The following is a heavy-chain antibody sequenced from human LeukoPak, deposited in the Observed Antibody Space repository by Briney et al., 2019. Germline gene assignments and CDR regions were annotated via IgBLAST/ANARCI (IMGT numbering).Heavy chain of an antibody. CDR2: ISSSGSTI. D-gene: IGHD4-17*01. CDR3: ARDLGYGDYRWEGGY. V-gene: IGHV3-48*03. J-gene: IGHJ4*02. CDR1: GFTFSSYE. Sequence: GGSLRLSCAASGFTFSSYEMNWVRQAPGKGLEWVSYISSSGSTIYYADSVKGRFTISRDNAKNSLYLQMNSLRAEDTAVYYCARDLGYGDYRWEGGYWGQGTLVTVSS.